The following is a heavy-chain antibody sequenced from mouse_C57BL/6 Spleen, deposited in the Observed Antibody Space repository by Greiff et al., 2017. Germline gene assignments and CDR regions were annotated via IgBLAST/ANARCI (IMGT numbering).Heavy chain of an antibody. J-gene: IGHJ1*03. Sequence: QLQQPGAELVRPGSSVKLSCKASGYTFTSYWMDWVKQRPGQGLEWIGNIYPSDSETHYNQKFKDKATLTVDKSSSTAYMQLSSLTSEDSAVYYCAREGYGSSPWYFDVWGTGTTVTVSS. V-gene: IGHV1-61*01. D-gene: IGHD1-1*01. CDR1: GYTFTSYW. CDR2: IYPSDSET. CDR3: AREGYGSSPWYFDV.